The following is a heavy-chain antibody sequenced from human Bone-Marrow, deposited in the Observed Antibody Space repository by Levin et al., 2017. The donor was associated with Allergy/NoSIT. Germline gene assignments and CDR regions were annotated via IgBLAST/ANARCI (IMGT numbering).Heavy chain of an antibody. J-gene: IGHJ3*02. V-gene: IGHV1-69*13. D-gene: IGHD1-26*01. CDR3: ARISGSYGAFDI. CDR2: IIPIFGTA. Sequence: ASVKVSCKASGGTFSSYAISWVRQAPGQGLEWMGGIIPIFGTANYAQKFQGRVTITADESTSTAYMELSSLRSEDTAVYYCARISGSYGAFDIWGQGTMVTVSS. CDR1: GGTFSSYA.